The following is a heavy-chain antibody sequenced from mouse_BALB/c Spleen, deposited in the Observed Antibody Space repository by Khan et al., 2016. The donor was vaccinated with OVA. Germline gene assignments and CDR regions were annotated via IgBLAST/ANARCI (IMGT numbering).Heavy chain of an antibody. CDR3: TRLAYYYNSGGFAY. J-gene: IGHJ3*01. Sequence: EVELVESGGDLVKPGGSLKLSCAASGFTFSTYGMSWVHQTPDKRLEWVATISSGGSYTYYVDSVKGRFTISRDNAKSTLYLQMSSLKSEDTAMYYCTRLAYYYNSGGFAYWGQGTLVTVSA. CDR2: ISSGGSYT. CDR1: GFTFSTYG. V-gene: IGHV5-6*01. D-gene: IGHD1-1*02.